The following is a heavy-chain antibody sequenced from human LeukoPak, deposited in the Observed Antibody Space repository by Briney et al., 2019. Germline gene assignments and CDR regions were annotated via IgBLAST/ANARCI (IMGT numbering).Heavy chain of an antibody. CDR2: IYTSGST. J-gene: IGHJ4*02. CDR1: GSSISAYY. D-gene: IGHD3-10*01. Sequence: SETLSLTCTVSGSSISAYYWTWIRRPAGRGLEWIGRIYTSGSTNYNPSLKSRVTMSVDTSKNQFSLKLSSVTAADTAVYYCARVSLVRGAPDYYFDYWGQGTLVTVSS. CDR3: ARVSLVRGAPDYYFDY. V-gene: IGHV4-4*07.